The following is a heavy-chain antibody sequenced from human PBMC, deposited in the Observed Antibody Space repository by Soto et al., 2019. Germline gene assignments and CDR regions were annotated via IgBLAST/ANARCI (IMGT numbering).Heavy chain of an antibody. CDR1: GGSISSYY. J-gene: IGHJ4*02. D-gene: IGHD6-13*01. CDR2: IYYSGST. V-gene: IGHV4-59*01. Sequence: SETLSLTCTVSGGSISSYYWSWIRQPPGKGLEWIGYIYYSGSTNYNPSLKSRVTISVDTSKNQFSLKLSSVTAADTAVYYCARVQGSVSSSWYFDYWGQGTLVTVSS. CDR3: ARVQGSVSSSWYFDY.